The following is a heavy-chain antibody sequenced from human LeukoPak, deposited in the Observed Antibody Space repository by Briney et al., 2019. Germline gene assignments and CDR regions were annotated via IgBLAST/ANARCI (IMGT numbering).Heavy chain of an antibody. CDR3: ARHGWLQDKYYFDY. CDR1: GGSISSYY. J-gene: IGHJ4*02. D-gene: IGHD5-24*01. V-gene: IGHV4-59*08. Sequence: SETLSLTCTVSGGSISSYYWSWIRQPPGKGLEWIGYIYYSGSTNYNPSLKSRVTISVDTSKNQFSLKLSSVTAADTAVYYCARHGWLQDKYYFDYWGQGTLVTVSS. CDR2: IYYSGST.